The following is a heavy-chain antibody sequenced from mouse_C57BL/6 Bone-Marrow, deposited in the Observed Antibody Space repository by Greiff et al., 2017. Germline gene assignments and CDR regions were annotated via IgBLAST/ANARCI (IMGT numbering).Heavy chain of an antibody. V-gene: IGHV1-50*01. CDR1: GYTFTSYW. D-gene: IGHD2-4*01. CDR2: IDPSASYT. CDR3: ARPIYYDYEGGY. J-gene: IGHJ2*01. Sequence: QVQLQQSGAELVKPGASVKLSCKASGYTFTSYWMQWVKQRPGQGLEWIGEIDPSASYTNYNQKFKGKATLTVDTSSSTAYMQLSSLTSEDSAVYYCARPIYYDYEGGYWGQGTTLTVSS.